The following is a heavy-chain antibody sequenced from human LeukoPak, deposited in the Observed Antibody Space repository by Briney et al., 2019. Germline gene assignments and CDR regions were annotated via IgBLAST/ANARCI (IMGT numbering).Heavy chain of an antibody. CDR3: ARGSYYGSGSYNVY. V-gene: IGHV3-21*01. D-gene: IGHD3-10*01. CDR1: GFTFTTYH. CDR2: ISSSSSYI. J-gene: IGHJ4*02. Sequence: TPGGSLRLSCAASGFTFTTYHMHWVRQAPGKGLEWVSSISSSSSYIYYADSVKGRFTISRDNAKNSLYLQMNSLRAEDTAVYYCARGSYYGSGSYNVYWGQGTLVTASS.